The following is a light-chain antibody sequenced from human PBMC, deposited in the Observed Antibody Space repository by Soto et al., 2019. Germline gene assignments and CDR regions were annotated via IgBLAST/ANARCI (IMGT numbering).Light chain of an antibody. J-gene: IGKJ1*01. CDR2: DAS. Sequence: EIQMTQAPCAQARADVDTSTLSFRASQSISSWLAWYQQKPGKAPKLLIYDASSLESGVPSRFSGSGSGTEFTLTISSLQPDDFATYYRQQYNSYRTFGQGAKVDIK. CDR1: QSISSW. CDR3: QQYNSYRT. V-gene: IGKV1-5*01.